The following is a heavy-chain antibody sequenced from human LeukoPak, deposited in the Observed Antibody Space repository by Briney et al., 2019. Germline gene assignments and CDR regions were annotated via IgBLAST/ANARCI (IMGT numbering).Heavy chain of an antibody. CDR1: GGSISGYY. CDR3: ARGLGDY. CDR2: IYYSGST. D-gene: IGHD3-3*01. Sequence: PSETLSLTCTVSGGSISGYYWSWIRQPPGKGLEWIGNIYYSGSTNYNPSLKSRVTISVDTSKNQFSLKLSSVTAADTAVYYCARGLGDYWGQGTLVTVSS. V-gene: IGHV4-59*01. J-gene: IGHJ4*02.